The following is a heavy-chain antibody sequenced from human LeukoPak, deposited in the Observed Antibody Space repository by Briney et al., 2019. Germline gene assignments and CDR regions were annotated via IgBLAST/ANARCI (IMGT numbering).Heavy chain of an antibody. J-gene: IGHJ4*02. CDR2: IKQDGSEK. Sequence: PGGSLRLSCAASGFTFSSYWMSWVRQAPGKGLEWVANIKQDGSEKYYVDSVKGRFTISRDNAKNSLYLQMNSLRAEDTAVYYCARAAYDYVWGSYPPKYFDYWGQGTLVTVSS. CDR3: ARAAYDYVWGSYPPKYFDY. CDR1: GFTFSSYW. V-gene: IGHV3-7*01. D-gene: IGHD3-16*02.